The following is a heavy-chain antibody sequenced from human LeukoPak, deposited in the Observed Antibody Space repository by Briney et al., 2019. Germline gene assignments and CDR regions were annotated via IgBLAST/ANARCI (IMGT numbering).Heavy chain of an antibody. D-gene: IGHD5-12*01. CDR3: TRGSGFETGDY. CDR2: IYGGGNT. J-gene: IGHJ4*02. Sequence: GGSLRLSCAASGFTVSSIDMSWVRQAPGKGLEWISVIYGGGNTRYYADSVKGRFTVSRDNAKNTFHLQMQGLKVEDTAIYYCTRGSGFETGDYWGQGTLVTVSS. CDR1: GFTVSSID. V-gene: IGHV3-53*01.